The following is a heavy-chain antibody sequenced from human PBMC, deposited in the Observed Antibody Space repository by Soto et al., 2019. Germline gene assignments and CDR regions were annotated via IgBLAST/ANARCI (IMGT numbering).Heavy chain of an antibody. CDR2: IYYSGST. CDR1: GGSISNSSYY. D-gene: IGHD5-12*01. J-gene: IGHJ4*02. CDR3: ARLIPLNIVATRGAFDY. Sequence: SETLSLTCTVSGGSISNSSYYWGWIRQPPGKGLEWIGSIYYSGSTYYNPSLKSRVTISVDTSKNQFSLKLSSVTAADTAVYYCARLIPLNIVATRGAFDYWGQGTLVTVPQ. V-gene: IGHV4-39*01.